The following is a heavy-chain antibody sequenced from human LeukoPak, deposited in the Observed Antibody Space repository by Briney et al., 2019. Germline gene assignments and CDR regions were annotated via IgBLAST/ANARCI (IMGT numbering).Heavy chain of an antibody. CDR2: ISTSGSTI. CDR1: GFTFSSYE. V-gene: IGHV3-48*03. J-gene: IGHJ6*03. CDR3: ARILHYYYYMDV. Sequence: GRSLRLSCAASGFTFSSYEMNWVRQTPGKGLEWVSFISTSGSTIYYADSVKGRFTISRDNAKNSLYLQMNSLRAEDMAVYYCARILHYYYYMDVWGKGTTVTISS. D-gene: IGHD3-10*01.